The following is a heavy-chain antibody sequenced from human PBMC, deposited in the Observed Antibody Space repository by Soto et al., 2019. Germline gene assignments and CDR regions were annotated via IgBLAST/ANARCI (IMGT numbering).Heavy chain of an antibody. CDR1: GYNFATHW. V-gene: IGHV5-51*01. D-gene: IGHD5-12*01. Sequence: GESLKISCQGSGYNFATHWIGWVRHKAGKGLEWMGIIFPGDAETRYSPSFQGHITISADKSISTAYLRWSSLKASDTVMYYCATPGGFGMDVWGQGTTVTVSS. CDR2: IFPGDAET. J-gene: IGHJ6*02. CDR3: ATPGGFGMDV.